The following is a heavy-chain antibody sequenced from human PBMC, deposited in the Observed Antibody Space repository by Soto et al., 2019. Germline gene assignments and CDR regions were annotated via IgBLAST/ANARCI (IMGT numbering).Heavy chain of an antibody. V-gene: IGHV4-39*01. CDR2: IYYSGST. J-gene: IGHJ4*02. CDR1: GGSISSSSYY. Sequence: KTSETLSLTCTVSGGSISSSSYYWGWIRQPPGKGLEWIGSIYYSGSTYYNPSLKSRVTISVDTSKNQFSLKLSSVTAADTAVYYCARSVEDYYGSGGEFDYWGQGTLVTVSS. D-gene: IGHD3-10*01. CDR3: ARSVEDYYGSGGEFDY.